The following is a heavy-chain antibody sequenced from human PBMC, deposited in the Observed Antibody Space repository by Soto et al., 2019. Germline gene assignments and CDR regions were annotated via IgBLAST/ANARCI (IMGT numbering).Heavy chain of an antibody. Sequence: SETLSLTCAVYGGSFSGYYWSWIRQPPGKGLEWIGEINHSGSTNYNPSLKSRVTISVDTSKNQFSLKLSSVTAADTAVYYCARRYYYGSGSYYKVGSPFDYWGQGTLVTVSS. CDR2: INHSGST. J-gene: IGHJ4*02. CDR3: ARRYYYGSGSYYKVGSPFDY. V-gene: IGHV4-34*01. CDR1: GGSFSGYY. D-gene: IGHD3-10*01.